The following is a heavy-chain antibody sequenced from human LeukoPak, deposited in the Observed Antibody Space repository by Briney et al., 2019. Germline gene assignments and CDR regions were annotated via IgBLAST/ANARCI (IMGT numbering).Heavy chain of an antibody. Sequence: SETLSLTCAVYGGSFSGYYWSWIRQPPGKGLEWIGEINHSGSTNYNPSLKSRVTISVDTSKNQFSLKLSSVTAADTAAYYCARVKWHIVVVTAIRVRYFDLWGRGTLVTVSS. CDR3: ARVKWHIVVVTAIRVRYFDL. CDR2: INHSGST. D-gene: IGHD2-21*02. J-gene: IGHJ2*01. V-gene: IGHV4-34*01. CDR1: GGSFSGYY.